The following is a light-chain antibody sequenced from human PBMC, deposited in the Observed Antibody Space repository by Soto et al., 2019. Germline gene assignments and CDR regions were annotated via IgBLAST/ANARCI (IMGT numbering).Light chain of an antibody. CDR1: SSDVGGYNY. V-gene: IGLV2-14*01. Sequence: QSALTQPASVSGSPGQSITISCTGTSSDVGGYNYVSWYQQHPGKAPKLMIYDVSNWPSGVSNRFSGSKSGNTASLTISGHQAEDEADYYCSSYTSSSTYVVFGGGTELTVL. CDR2: DVS. J-gene: IGLJ2*01. CDR3: SSYTSSSTYVV.